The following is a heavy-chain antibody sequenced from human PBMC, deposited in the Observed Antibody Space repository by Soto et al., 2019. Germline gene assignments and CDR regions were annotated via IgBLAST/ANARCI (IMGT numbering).Heavy chain of an antibody. CDR1: GFTFNNYN. CDR2: ISSSTI. D-gene: IGHD6-19*01. CDR3: AREGSDWYNWFDP. J-gene: IGHJ5*02. V-gene: IGHV3-48*01. Sequence: EVQLVESGGGLVQPGGSLRLSCAASGFTFNNYNMNWVHQAPGKGLEWVSYISSSTIYYADSVKGRFTISRDNAKNSLYLQMNSLRAEDTAVYYCAREGSDWYNWFDPWGQGTLVTVSS.